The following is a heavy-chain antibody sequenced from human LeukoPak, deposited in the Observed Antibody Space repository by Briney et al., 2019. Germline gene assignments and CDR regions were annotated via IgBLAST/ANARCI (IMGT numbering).Heavy chain of an antibody. J-gene: IGHJ6*03. CDR3: ARGGLGRRYYYMDV. CDR2: MNPNSGNT. D-gene: IGHD7-27*01. CDR1: GYTFTSYD. V-gene: IGHV1-8*03. Sequence: ASVKVSCKASGYTFTSYDINWVRQATGQGLEWMGWMNPNSGNTGYAQKFQGRVTITRNTSISTAYMELSSLRSEDTAVYYCARGGLGRRYYYMDVWGKGPRSPSP.